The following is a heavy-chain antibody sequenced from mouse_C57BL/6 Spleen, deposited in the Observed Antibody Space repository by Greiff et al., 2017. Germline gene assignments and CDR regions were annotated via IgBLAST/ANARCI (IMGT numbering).Heavy chain of an antibody. Sequence: VQGVESGPELVKPGASVKISCKASGYAFSSSWMNWVKQRPGKGLEWIGRIYPGDGDTNYNGKFKGKATLTADKSSSTAYMQLSSLTSEDSAVYFCARYIYYDSYFDYWGQGTTLTVSS. J-gene: IGHJ2*01. CDR3: ARYIYYDSYFDY. CDR2: IYPGDGDT. CDR1: GYAFSSSW. D-gene: IGHD2-4*01. V-gene: IGHV1-82*01.